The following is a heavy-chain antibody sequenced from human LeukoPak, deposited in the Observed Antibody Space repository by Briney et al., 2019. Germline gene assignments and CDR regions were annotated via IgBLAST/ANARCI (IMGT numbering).Heavy chain of an antibody. J-gene: IGHJ3*02. Sequence: GASVKVSCKASGYTFTGYYMHWVRQAPGQGLEWMGWINPNSGDTNYAQKFQGRVTLTRDTSISTAYMELSRLRSDDTAVYYCARRPTEAPTPHVFDIWGQGTMVTVSS. V-gene: IGHV1-2*02. CDR1: GYTFTGYY. CDR2: INPNSGDT. D-gene: IGHD6-6*01. CDR3: ARRPTEAPTPHVFDI.